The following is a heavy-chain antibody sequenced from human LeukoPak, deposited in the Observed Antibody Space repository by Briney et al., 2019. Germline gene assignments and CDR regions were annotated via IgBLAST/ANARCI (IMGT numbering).Heavy chain of an antibody. CDR2: INPNSGGT. CDR1: GYTFTGYY. CDR3: ARHYDGFWSGYFDYYYYYYMDV. V-gene: IGHV1-2*02. D-gene: IGHD3-3*01. J-gene: IGHJ6*03. Sequence: ASVKVSCKASGYTFTGYYIHWVRQAPGQGLEWMGWINPNSGGTNYAQQFQGRVTMTTDTSTSTAYMELRSLRSDDTAVYYCARHYDGFWSGYFDYYYYYYMDVWGKGTTVTVSS.